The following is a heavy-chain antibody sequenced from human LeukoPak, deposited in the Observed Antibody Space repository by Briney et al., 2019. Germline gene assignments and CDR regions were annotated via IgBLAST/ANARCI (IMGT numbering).Heavy chain of an antibody. D-gene: IGHD6-19*01. J-gene: IGHJ4*02. CDR1: DDSISSGGYS. CDR2: ISGGGGST. CDR3: AKIAVANSAFDY. V-gene: IGHV3-23*01. Sequence: ETLSLTCAVSDDSISSGGYSWSWVRQAPGKGLEWVSAISGGGGSTYYADSVKGRFTISRDNSKNTLYLQMNSLRAEDTAVYYCAKIAVANSAFDYWGQGTLVTVSS.